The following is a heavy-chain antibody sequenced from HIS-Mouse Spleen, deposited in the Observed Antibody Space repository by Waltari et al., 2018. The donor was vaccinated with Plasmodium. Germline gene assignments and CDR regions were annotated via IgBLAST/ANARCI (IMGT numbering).Heavy chain of an antibody. Sequence: QLQLQESGPGLVKPSETLSLTCTVSGGSSRSSSYYWGWIRLPPGKGLEWIGSSYSSGSTYYNPALKSRVTIAVDTSKNQVSLKLSSVTAADTAGYCCARDRITGTSYFDYWGQGTLGTVSS. CDR3: ARDRITGTSYFDY. D-gene: IGHD1-7*01. J-gene: IGHJ4*02. V-gene: IGHV4-39*07. CDR1: GGSSRSSSYY. CDR2: SYSSGST.